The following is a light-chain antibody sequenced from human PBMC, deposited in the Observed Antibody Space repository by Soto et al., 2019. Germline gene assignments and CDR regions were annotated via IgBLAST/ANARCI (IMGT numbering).Light chain of an antibody. CDR2: DVS. J-gene: IGLJ1*01. Sequence: SALTQPRSVSGSPGQSVTISCTGTSSDVGGYNYVSWYQQHPGKAPKLMIYDVSKRPSGVPDRFSGSKSGNTASLTISGLQAEDEADYYCCSYAGSYTFNYVFGTGTKVTV. CDR3: CSYAGSYTFNYV. V-gene: IGLV2-11*01. CDR1: SSDVGGYNY.